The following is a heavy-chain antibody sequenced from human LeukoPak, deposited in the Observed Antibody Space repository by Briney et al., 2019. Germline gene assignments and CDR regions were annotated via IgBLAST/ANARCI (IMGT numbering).Heavy chain of an antibody. D-gene: IGHD1-14*01. CDR3: VRGDQEASEPAFDY. V-gene: IGHV3-48*02. J-gene: IGHJ4*02. Sequence: GGSLRLSCAASGFTFSSYSMNWVRQAPGKGLEWVSYISSGGSTIYYADSVRGRFTISRDTAKNSLYLEMNTLRDEDTAMYYCVRGDQEASEPAFDYWGQGALVTVSS. CDR2: ISSGGSTI. CDR1: GFTFSSYS.